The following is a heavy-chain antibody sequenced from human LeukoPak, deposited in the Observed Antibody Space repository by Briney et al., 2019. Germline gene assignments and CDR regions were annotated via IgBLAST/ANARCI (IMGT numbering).Heavy chain of an antibody. J-gene: IGHJ3*02. V-gene: IGHV1-8*01. Sequence: PGASVKVSCKASGYTFTSYDINWVRQATGQGLEWMGWMNPNSGNTGYAQKFQGRVTMTRNTSISTAYMELSSLRSEDTAVYYCATSPLNDSWSGYKWGAFDIWGQGTMVTVSS. CDR2: MNPNSGNT. D-gene: IGHD3-3*01. CDR3: ATSPLNDSWSGYKWGAFDI. CDR1: GYTFTSYD.